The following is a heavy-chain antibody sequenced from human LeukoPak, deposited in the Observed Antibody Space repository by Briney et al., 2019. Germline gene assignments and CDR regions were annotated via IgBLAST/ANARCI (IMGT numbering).Heavy chain of an antibody. CDR1: GYTFTSYY. Sequence: ASVKVSCKASGYTFTSYYMHWVRQAPGQGLEWMGIINPSGGSTSYAQKFQGRVTMTRDTSTSTVYMELSSRRSEDTAVYYCAREGARYSSSSHGPFDYWGQGTLVTVSS. V-gene: IGHV1-46*01. CDR3: AREGARYSSSSHGPFDY. J-gene: IGHJ4*02. D-gene: IGHD6-6*01. CDR2: INPSGGST.